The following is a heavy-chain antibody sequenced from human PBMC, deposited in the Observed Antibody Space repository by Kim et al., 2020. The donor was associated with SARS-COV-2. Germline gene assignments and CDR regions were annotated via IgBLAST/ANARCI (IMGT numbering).Heavy chain of an antibody. CDR2: ISWDGGST. CDR3: AKDTGSSRFSTKKNYYYYGMDV. Sequence: GGSLRLSCAASGFTFNDYAMHWVRQAPGKGLEWVSLISWDGGSTYYADSVKGRFTISRDNSKNSLYLQMNSLRAEDTALYYCAKDTGSSRFSTKKNYYYYGMDVWGQGTTLTVSS. J-gene: IGHJ6*02. CDR1: GFTFNDYA. D-gene: IGHD6-13*01. V-gene: IGHV3-43D*03.